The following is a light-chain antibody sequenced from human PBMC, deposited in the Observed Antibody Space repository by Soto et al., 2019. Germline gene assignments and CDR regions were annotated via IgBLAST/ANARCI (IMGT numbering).Light chain of an antibody. CDR3: QQSSNTPWT. V-gene: IGKV1-39*01. CDR1: HTTNTY. CDR2: AAS. Sequence: IQMTQSPSSLSASVGDRVTITCRASHTTNTYLNWYQQKPGKPPKLLIYAASSLQSGVPSRFTGSGSGTDFTLTISSLQPEDFATYFCQQSSNTPWTFGQGTKVDIK. J-gene: IGKJ1*01.